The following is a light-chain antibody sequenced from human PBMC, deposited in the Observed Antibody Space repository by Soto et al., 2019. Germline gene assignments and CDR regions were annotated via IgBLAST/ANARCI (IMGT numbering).Light chain of an antibody. CDR1: QGIRND. V-gene: IGKV1-17*01. J-gene: IGKJ5*01. CDR2: AAS. Sequence: DIQITQAPSSLSASVGDRDTITCRASQGIRNDLGWYQQKPGKAPKRLIYAASSLHSGVPSRFSGSGSGTEFTLTITGLQPEDFATYYCQYLNGVPTITFGQGTRVEIK. CDR3: QYLNGVPTIT.